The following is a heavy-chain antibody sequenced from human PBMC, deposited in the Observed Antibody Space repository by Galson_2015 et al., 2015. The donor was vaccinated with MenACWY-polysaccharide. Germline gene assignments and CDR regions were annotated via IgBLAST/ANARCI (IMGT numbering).Heavy chain of an antibody. J-gene: IGHJ3*01. CDR3: ARERGPYDAFDV. Sequence: SLRLSCAASGFSLGSCGMHWVRQAPGKGLEWLAVIWSNGINNYYADSVRGRFTISRDDSKHSLLLQMNGLRVDDTAVYYCARERGPYDAFDVWGQGTMVTVSS. V-gene: IGHV3-33*01. CDR1: GFSLGSCG. D-gene: IGHD3-10*01. CDR2: IWSNGINN.